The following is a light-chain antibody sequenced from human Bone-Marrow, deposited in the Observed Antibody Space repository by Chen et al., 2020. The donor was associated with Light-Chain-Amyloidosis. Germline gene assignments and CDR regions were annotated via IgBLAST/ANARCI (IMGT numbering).Light chain of an antibody. Sequence: SYELTQLHSVSASPGPTARITCPGDDLPTKDASRYQQKPGQAPDLVIHIDTERPSGFSERFSGSSSRTTATFTISGVQAEDEADYHCQSADSSGTYEVIFGGGTKLTVL. J-gene: IGLJ2*01. CDR3: QSADSSGTYEVI. CDR1: DLPTKD. CDR2: IDT. V-gene: IGLV3-25*03.